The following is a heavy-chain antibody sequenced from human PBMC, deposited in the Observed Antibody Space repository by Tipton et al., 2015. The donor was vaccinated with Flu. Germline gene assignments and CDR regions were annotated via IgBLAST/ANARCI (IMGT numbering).Heavy chain of an antibody. CDR2: IYYSGST. CDR3: ARVLEDDFWSGYYKGYYYYGMDV. D-gene: IGHD3-3*01. Sequence: TLSLTCTVSGGSISSYYWSWIRQPPGKGLEWIGYIYYSGSTNYNPSLKSRVTISVDTSKNQFSLKLSSVTAADTAVYYCARVLEDDFWSGYYKGYYYYGMDVWGQGTTVTVSS. V-gene: IGHV4-59*01. CDR1: GGSISSYY. J-gene: IGHJ6*02.